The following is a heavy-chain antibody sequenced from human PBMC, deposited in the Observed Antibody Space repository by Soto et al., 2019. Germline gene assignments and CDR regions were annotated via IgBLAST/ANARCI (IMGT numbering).Heavy chain of an antibody. CDR2: IKQDGGEK. CDR3: ARGFRGGDADWFDP. D-gene: IGHD2-21*02. Sequence: GGSLRLSCAASGCKFTNDWMSWVRQAPGKGLEWVANIKQDGGEKYYVDSVKGRFTISRDNAKNSLYLQMNGLRAEDTAVYYCARGFRGGDADWFDPWGQGTLVTVSS. J-gene: IGHJ5*02. CDR1: GCKFTNDW. V-gene: IGHV3-7*01.